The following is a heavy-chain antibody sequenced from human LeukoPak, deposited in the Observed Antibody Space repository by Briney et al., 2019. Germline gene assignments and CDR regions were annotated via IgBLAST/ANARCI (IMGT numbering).Heavy chain of an antibody. J-gene: IGHJ4*02. D-gene: IGHD6-19*01. CDR1: GFTFSKYW. V-gene: IGHV3-74*01. Sequence: PGGSLRLSCAASGFTFSKYWMPWVRQAPGKGLESVSRINTDGTVTTYADSVKGRFTVSRDNADNTLFLQMNSVRDEDPAVYYCATKQWLAPPPDSWGQGTPVTVSS. CDR2: INTDGTVT. CDR3: ATKQWLAPPPDS.